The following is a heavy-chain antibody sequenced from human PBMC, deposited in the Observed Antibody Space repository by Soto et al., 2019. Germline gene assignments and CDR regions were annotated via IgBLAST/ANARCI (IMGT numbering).Heavy chain of an antibody. CDR3: GRGEAGGGYSGYDDRYYYYYMDV. CDR1: GYTFTSYD. V-gene: IGHV1-8*01. CDR2: MNPNSGNT. J-gene: IGHJ6*03. Sequence: ASVKVSCKASGYTFTSYDINWVRQATGQGLEWMGWMNPNSGNTGYAQKFQGRVTMTRNTSISTAYMELSSLRSEDTAVYYSGRGEAGGGYSGYDDRYYYYYMDVWGKGTTVTVSS. D-gene: IGHD5-12*01.